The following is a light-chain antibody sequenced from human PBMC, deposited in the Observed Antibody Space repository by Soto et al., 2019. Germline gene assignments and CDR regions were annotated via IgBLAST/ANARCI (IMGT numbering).Light chain of an antibody. CDR1: SSNIGAGYD. CDR2: GNS. Sequence: QSVLTQPPSVSGAPGQRVTISCTGSSSNIGAGYDVHWYQQLPGTAPKLLIYGNSNRPSGVPDRFSGSKSGTSASLAIPGLQAEDEADYYCQSYDSSLSALYVFGTGTKLPVL. J-gene: IGLJ1*01. V-gene: IGLV1-40*01. CDR3: QSYDSSLSALYV.